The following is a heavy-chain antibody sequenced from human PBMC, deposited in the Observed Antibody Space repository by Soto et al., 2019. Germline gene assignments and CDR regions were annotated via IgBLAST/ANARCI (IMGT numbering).Heavy chain of an antibody. CDR3: AWSNWDANNWFDP. CDR1: GGSFSGYY. Sequence: KPSETLSLTCAVYGGSFSGYYWSWIRQPPGKGLEWIGEINHSGSTNYNPSLKSRVTISVDTSKNQFSLKLSSVTAADTAVYYCAWSNWDANNWFDPWGQGTLVTVSS. D-gene: IGHD1-1*01. J-gene: IGHJ5*02. V-gene: IGHV4-34*01. CDR2: INHSGST.